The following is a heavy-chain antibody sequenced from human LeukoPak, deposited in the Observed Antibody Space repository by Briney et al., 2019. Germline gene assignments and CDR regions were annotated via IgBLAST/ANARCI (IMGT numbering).Heavy chain of an antibody. CDR1: GDSFKNYY. D-gene: IGHD5-24*01. CDR3: ARGTSRGWLQIEGYDY. Sequence: SETLSLTCAVYGDSFKNYYWTWIRQSPEKGLEWIGEINHGGLTSYNPSLESRLTLLVDTSKNQFSLNLRSVTAADTAVYYCARGTSRGWLQIEGYDYWGQGTLVTVSS. CDR2: INHGGLT. V-gene: IGHV4-34*01. J-gene: IGHJ4*02.